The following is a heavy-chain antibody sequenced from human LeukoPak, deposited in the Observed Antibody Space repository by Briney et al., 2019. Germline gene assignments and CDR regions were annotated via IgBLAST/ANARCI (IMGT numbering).Heavy chain of an antibody. D-gene: IGHD3-22*01. CDR3: ARGTQTYYDKAPVDY. CDR2: INHSGST. V-gene: IGHV4-34*01. J-gene: IGHJ4*02. Sequence: SETLSLTCAVYGGSFSGYYWSWIRQPPGKGLEWIGEINHSGSTNYNPSLKSRVTLSVDTSKSQFSLKLSSVTAADTAVYYCARGTQTYYDKAPVDYWGQGTLVTVSS. CDR1: GGSFSGYY.